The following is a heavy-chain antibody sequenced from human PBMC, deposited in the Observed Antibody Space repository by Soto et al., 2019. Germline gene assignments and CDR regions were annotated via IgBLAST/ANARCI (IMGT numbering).Heavy chain of an antibody. J-gene: IGHJ3*02. Sequence: QVQLVESGGGVVQPGRSLRLSCAASGFTFSDYGRHWVRQAPGKGLEWVAVIWYDGSNEYYADSVKGRFTVSRDSSKNIVYLQMNSLRAEDTAVYYCARTHKSIAVGAFDIWGQGTMVTVSS. D-gene: IGHD6-19*01. CDR3: ARTHKSIAVGAFDI. CDR2: IWYDGSNE. CDR1: GFTFSDYG. V-gene: IGHV3-33*01.